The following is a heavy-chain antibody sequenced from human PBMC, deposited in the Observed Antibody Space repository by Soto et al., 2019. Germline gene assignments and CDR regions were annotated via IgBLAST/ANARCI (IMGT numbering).Heavy chain of an antibody. CDR1: GYTFTSYG. CDR2: ISAYNGNT. CDR3: ARGGPIEWEALGAFDI. Sequence: ASVKVSCKAPGYTFTSYGISWVRQAPGQGLEWMGWISAYNGNTNYAQKLQGRVTMITDTSTSTAYMELRSLRSDDTAVYYCARGGPIEWEALGAFDIWGQGTMVTVSS. J-gene: IGHJ3*02. D-gene: IGHD1-26*01. V-gene: IGHV1-18*04.